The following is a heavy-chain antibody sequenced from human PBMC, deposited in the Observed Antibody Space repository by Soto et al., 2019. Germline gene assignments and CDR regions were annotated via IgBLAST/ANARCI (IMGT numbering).Heavy chain of an antibody. V-gene: IGHV1-18*01. CDR2: ISAYNGNT. J-gene: IGHJ4*02. D-gene: IGHD3-10*01. CDR3: ARDRGFVVRAPPVDY. Sequence: QVQLVQSGAEVKKPGASVKVSCKASGYTFTSYGISWVRQAPGQGLEWMGWISAYNGNTNYAQKRQGRVTMTTDTSTSTAYMERRSLRSDDTAVYYCARDRGFVVRAPPVDYWGQGTLVTVSS. CDR1: GYTFTSYG.